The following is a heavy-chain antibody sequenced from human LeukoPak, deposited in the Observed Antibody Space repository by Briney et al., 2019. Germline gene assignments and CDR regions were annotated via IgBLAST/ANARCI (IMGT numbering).Heavy chain of an antibody. J-gene: IGHJ4*02. CDR3: AREGGLGGTFDY. CDR1: GFTFSTYW. D-gene: IGHD1-26*01. CDR2: IKQDGSEK. V-gene: IGHV3-7*01. Sequence: GGSLRLSCAASGFTFSTYWMSWVRQAPGKGLEWVANIKQDGSEKYYLDSVKGRFTISRDNAKNSLYLQMNSLRAEDTAVYFCAREGGLGGTFDYWGQGTLVTVSS.